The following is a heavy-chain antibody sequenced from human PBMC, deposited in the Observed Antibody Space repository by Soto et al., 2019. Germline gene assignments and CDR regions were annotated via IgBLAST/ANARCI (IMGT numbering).Heavy chain of an antibody. CDR3: ARGGTFRTFDY. D-gene: IGHD3-16*01. J-gene: IGHJ4*02. Sequence: SETLSLTCTVSGGSINNYYWSWIRQPPGKRLEWIGYIYYSGNTNYNPSLKSRVTISVDTSKNQFSLKLSSATAADTAVYYCARGGTFRTFDYWGQGTLVTVSS. V-gene: IGHV4-59*01. CDR1: GGSINNYY. CDR2: IYYSGNT.